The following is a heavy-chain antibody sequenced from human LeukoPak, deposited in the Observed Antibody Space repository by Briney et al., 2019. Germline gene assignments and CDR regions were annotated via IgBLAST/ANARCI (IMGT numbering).Heavy chain of an antibody. CDR2: IQEDGGEE. D-gene: IGHD2-21*02. V-gene: IGHV3-7*01. J-gene: IGHJ4*02. Sequence: GGSLRLSCAASGVTSSRYWMSGVRQAPGKGLGGVAKIQEDGGEEYYVDSVKGRFVNSRDNAKNSVYLQMNSLSVEATAVYFCATGSGFIADCGGDCYYPLGYFDYGGQGSLVTVSS. CDR3: ATGSGFIADCGGDCYYPLGYFDY. CDR1: GVTSSRYW.